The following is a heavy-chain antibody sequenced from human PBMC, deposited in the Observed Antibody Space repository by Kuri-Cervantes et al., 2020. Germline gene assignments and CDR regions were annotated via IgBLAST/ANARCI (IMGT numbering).Heavy chain of an antibody. V-gene: IGHV1-46*01. CDR1: GYTFTSYY. J-gene: IGHJ6*02. Sequence: ASVKVSCKASGYTFTSYYMHWVRQAPGQGLEWMGIINPSGGSTSYAQKFQGRVTMTRDTSTSTVYMELSSLRSDDTAVYYCAREMSGSYYEGPVYYYYGMDVWGQGTTVTVSS. CDR2: INPSGGST. CDR3: AREMSGSYYEGPVYYYYGMDV. D-gene: IGHD1-26*01.